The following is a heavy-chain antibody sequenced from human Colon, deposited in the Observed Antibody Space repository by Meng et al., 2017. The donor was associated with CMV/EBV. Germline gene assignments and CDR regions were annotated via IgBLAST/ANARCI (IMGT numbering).Heavy chain of an antibody. D-gene: IGHD6-6*01. CDR3: AKDRSSSDY. CDR2: ISAYNGNT. CDR1: GYTFSSNG. Sequence: GESLKISCKASGYTFSSNGISWVRQAPGQGLEWMGWISAYNGNTNYAQKFQGRVTMTTDIATSTAYMELRSLRSDDTAMYYCAKDRSSSDYWGQGTLVTVSS. V-gene: IGHV1-18*01. J-gene: IGHJ4*01.